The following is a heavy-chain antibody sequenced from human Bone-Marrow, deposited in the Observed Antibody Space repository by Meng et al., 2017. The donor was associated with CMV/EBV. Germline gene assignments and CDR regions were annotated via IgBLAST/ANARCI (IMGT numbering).Heavy chain of an antibody. J-gene: IGHJ3*02. CDR3: ARSGSGGGAFDI. Sequence: SVKVSCKASGFTFTSSAVQWVRQARGQRLEWIGWIVVGSGNTNYAQKFQERVTITRDMSTSTAYMELSSLRSEDTAVYYCARSGSGGGAFDIWGQGTMVTVSS. D-gene: IGHD2-15*01. V-gene: IGHV1-58*01. CDR1: GFTFTSSA. CDR2: IVVGSGNT.